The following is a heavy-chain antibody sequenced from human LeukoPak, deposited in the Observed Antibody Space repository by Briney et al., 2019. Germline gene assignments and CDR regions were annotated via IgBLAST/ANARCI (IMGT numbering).Heavy chain of an antibody. CDR1: GGSISDNY. CDR2: IYYSGSA. J-gene: IGHJ6*02. CDR3: ARVGPAVAGTHFYYGMDV. Sequence: SETLSLTCTVSGGSISDNYWSWIRQPPGKGLEWIGYIYYSGSANYNPSLKSRVTTSVDTSKNQFSLKLTPVTAADSAVYYCARVGPAVAGTHFYYGMDVWGQGTTVTVSS. D-gene: IGHD6-19*01. V-gene: IGHV4-59*01.